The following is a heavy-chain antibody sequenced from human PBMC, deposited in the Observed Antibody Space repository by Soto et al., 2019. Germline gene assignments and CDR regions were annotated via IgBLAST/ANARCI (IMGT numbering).Heavy chain of an antibody. J-gene: IGHJ6*02. CDR2: INPNSGGT. CDR1: GYTFTGYY. Sequence: ASVKVSCKASGYTFTGYYMHWVRQAPGQGLGWMGWINPNSGGTNYAQKFQGWVTMTRDTSISTAYMELSRLRSDDTAVYYCARDQVDTAMAFYYYYGMDVWGQGTTVTVSS. CDR3: ARDQVDTAMAFYYYYGMDV. V-gene: IGHV1-2*04. D-gene: IGHD5-18*01.